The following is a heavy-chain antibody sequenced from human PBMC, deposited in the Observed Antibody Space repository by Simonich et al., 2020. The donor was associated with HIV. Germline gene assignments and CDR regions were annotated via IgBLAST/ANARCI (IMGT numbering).Heavy chain of an antibody. V-gene: IGHV5-51*03. D-gene: IGHD2-15*01. CDR1: GYSFTSYW. CDR3: VRLDWCSGGSCSYFDY. Sequence: EVQLVQSGAEVKKPGESLKISCKGSGYSFTSYWIGWVRQMPGKGLEWMGISYPGDPDTRYSPSIQGQVTISADKSISTAYLQWSRLKASDTAMYYCVRLDWCSGGSCSYFDYWGQGTLVTVSS. CDR2: SYPGDPDT. J-gene: IGHJ4*02.